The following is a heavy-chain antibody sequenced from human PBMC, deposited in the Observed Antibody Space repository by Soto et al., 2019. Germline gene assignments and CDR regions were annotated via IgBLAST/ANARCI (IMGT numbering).Heavy chain of an antibody. CDR2: IWYDGSNK. V-gene: IGHV3-33*01. Sequence: QVQLVESGGGVVQPGRSLRLSCAASGFTFSSYGMHWVRQAPGKGLEWVAVIWYDGSNKYYADSVKGRFTISRDNSKNTLYLQLNSRRVEDTAVYYWARDRYSSGWYDLDYWGQGTLGTVSS. J-gene: IGHJ4*02. CDR1: GFTFSSYG. CDR3: ARDRYSSGWYDLDY. D-gene: IGHD6-19*01.